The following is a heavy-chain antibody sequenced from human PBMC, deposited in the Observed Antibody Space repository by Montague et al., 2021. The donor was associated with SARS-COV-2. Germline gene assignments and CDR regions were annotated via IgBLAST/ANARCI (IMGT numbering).Heavy chain of an antibody. CDR3: ARSTSGWFIY. Sequence: SETLSLTCSVSGGSTSSTSFFWAWIRQPPGKGLEWVGSMYSSGTTYYNPSLKSRVTISGDTSRNQLSVRLSSVTAADTAVYSCARSTSGWFIYWGQGTLVTVSS. D-gene: IGHD6-19*01. CDR1: GGSTSSTSFF. V-gene: IGHV4-39*01. CDR2: MYSSGTT. J-gene: IGHJ4*02.